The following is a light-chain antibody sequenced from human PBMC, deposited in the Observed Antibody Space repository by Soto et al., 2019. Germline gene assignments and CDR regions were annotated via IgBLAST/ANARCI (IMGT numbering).Light chain of an antibody. CDR1: QGISSY. Sequence: DAQLTPSPWFLAASGGDGVTITCRASQGISSYLSCYQQQPGKAPKLLIYAASTRATVIPARFSGSASGTDITLTSSRQQSEDVAVYYWQQYHTWRTFGQGTKVDIK. J-gene: IGKJ1*01. CDR2: AAS. CDR3: QQYHTWRT. V-gene: IGKV1-9*01.